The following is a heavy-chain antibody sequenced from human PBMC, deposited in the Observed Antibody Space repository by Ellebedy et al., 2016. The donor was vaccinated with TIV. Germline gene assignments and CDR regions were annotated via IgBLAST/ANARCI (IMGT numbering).Heavy chain of an antibody. CDR3: ARDLTDMIVVVKDAFDI. CDR2: IWYDGSNK. Sequence: GESLKISCAASGFTFSSYGMHWVRQAPGKGLEWVTVIWYDGSNKYYADSVKGRFTISRDNSKNTLYLQMNSLRAEDTAVYYCARDLTDMIVVVKDAFDIWGQGTMVTVSS. J-gene: IGHJ3*02. D-gene: IGHD3-22*01. CDR1: GFTFSSYG. V-gene: IGHV3-33*01.